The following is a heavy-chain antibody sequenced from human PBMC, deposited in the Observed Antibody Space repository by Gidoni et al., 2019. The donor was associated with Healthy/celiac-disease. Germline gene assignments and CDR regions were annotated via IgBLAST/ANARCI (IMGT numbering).Heavy chain of an antibody. V-gene: IGHV4-4*02. Sequence: QVQLQESGPGLVKPSGTLSLTCAVSGGSISSSNWWSWVRQPPGKGLEWIGEIYHSGSTNYNPSLKSRVTISVDKSKNQFSLKLSSVTAADTAVYYCARKGYYDSSGYWGDAFDIWGQGTMVTVSS. J-gene: IGHJ3*02. CDR2: IYHSGST. CDR1: GGSISSSNW. CDR3: ARKGYYDSSGYWGDAFDI. D-gene: IGHD3-22*01.